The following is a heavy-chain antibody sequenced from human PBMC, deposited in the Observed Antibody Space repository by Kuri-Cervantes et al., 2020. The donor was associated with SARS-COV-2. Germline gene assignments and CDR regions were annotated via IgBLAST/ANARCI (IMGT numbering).Heavy chain of an antibody. CDR1: GFTFSSYS. CDR2: IKQDGSEK. CDR3: AREPQGYSGYDYFDY. J-gene: IGHJ4*02. Sequence: GESLKISCTASGFTFSSYSMNWVRQAPGKGLKWVANIKQDGSEKYYVDSVKGRFTTSRDNAKNSLYLQMNSLRAEDTAVYYCAREPQGYSGYDYFDYWGQGTLVTVSS. V-gene: IGHV3-7*01. D-gene: IGHD5-12*01.